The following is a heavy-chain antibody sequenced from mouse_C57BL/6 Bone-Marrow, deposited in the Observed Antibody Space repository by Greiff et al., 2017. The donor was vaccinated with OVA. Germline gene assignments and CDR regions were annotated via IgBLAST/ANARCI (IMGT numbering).Heavy chain of an antibody. V-gene: IGHV2-9*01. CDR3: AKHLLYYGNYGGAMDY. D-gene: IGHD2-1*01. Sequence: VQLVESGPGLVAPSQSLSITCTVSGFSLTSYGVDWVRQPPGKGLEWLGVIWGGGSTNYTSALMSRLSISKDNSKSQVFLKMHSHQTDDTAMYYCAKHLLYYGNYGGAMDYWGQGTSVTVSS. J-gene: IGHJ4*01. CDR1: GFSLTSYG. CDR2: IWGGGST.